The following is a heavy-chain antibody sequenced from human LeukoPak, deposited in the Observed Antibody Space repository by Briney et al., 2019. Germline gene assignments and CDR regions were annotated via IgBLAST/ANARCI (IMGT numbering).Heavy chain of an antibody. CDR2: IYYSGNT. J-gene: IGHJ4*02. Sequence: SETLSLTCTVSGGSISSSGYCWGWIRQPPGKGLEWIGSIYYSGNTYYNASLKSQVSISIDTSKNQFSLKLTSVTAADTAVYYCARQTGSGLFILPGGQGTLATVSS. V-gene: IGHV4-39*01. CDR3: ARQTGSGLFILP. D-gene: IGHD3/OR15-3a*01. CDR1: GGSISSSGYC.